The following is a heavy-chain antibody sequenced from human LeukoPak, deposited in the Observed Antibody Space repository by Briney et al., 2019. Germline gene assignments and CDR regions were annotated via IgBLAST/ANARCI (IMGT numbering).Heavy chain of an antibody. CDR3: ARGKDTVTTLDY. CDR2: IIPIFGTA. Sequence: SAKVSCKASGGTFSSYAISWVRQAPGRGLEWMGGIIPIFGTANYAQKFQGRVTITADESTSTAYMELSSLRSEDTAVYYCARGKDTVTTLDYWGQGTLVTVSS. J-gene: IGHJ4*02. CDR1: GGTFSSYA. V-gene: IGHV1-69*01. D-gene: IGHD4-17*01.